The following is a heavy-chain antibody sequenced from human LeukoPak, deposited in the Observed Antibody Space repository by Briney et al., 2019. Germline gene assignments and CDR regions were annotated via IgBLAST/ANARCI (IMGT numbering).Heavy chain of an antibody. Sequence: ASVKASCKASGYTFTGYYMHWVRQAPGQGLEWMGWISPNSGGTNYAQKFQGRVTMTRDTSISTAYMELSRLRSDDTAVYYCARIDYYDSSGYYSNFDYWGQGTLVTVSS. J-gene: IGHJ4*02. D-gene: IGHD3-22*01. V-gene: IGHV1-2*02. CDR3: ARIDYYDSSGYYSNFDY. CDR2: ISPNSGGT. CDR1: GYTFTGYY.